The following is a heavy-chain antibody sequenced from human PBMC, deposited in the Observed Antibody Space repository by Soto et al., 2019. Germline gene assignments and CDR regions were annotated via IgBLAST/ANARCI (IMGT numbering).Heavy chain of an antibody. Sequence: RASVKVSCKASGYTFTSYGISWVRQAPGQGLEWMGWISAYNGNTNYAQKLQGRVTMTTDTSTSTAYMELRSLRSDDTAVYYCAREFGYYDSSGYWFDPWGQGTLVTVSS. CDR3: AREFGYYDSSGYWFDP. CDR2: ISAYNGNT. J-gene: IGHJ5*02. D-gene: IGHD3-22*01. V-gene: IGHV1-18*04. CDR1: GYTFTSYG.